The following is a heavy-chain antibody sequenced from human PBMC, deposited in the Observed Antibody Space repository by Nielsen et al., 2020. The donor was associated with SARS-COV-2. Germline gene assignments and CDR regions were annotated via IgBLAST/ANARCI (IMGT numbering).Heavy chain of an antibody. V-gene: IGHV7-4-1*02. Sequence: ASVKVSCKASGYTFTSYGISWVRQAPGQGLEWMGWINTNTGNPTYAQGFTGRFVFSLDTSVSTAYLQISSLKAEDTAVYYCARAPFYCSSTSCYYYYYYGMDVWGQGTTVTVSS. D-gene: IGHD2-2*01. CDR1: GYTFTSYG. J-gene: IGHJ6*02. CDR2: INTNTGNP. CDR3: ARAPFYCSSTSCYYYYYYGMDV.